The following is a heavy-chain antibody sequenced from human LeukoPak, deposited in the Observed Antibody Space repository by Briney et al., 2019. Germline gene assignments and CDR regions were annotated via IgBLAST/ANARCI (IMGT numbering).Heavy chain of an antibody. CDR2: TYTGGNS. V-gene: IGHV3-53*05. CDR1: GFTVSSIH. Sequence: GGSLRLSCAASGFTVSSIHMVWVRQAPGKGLEWVSVTYTGGNSYYADSVKGRFIISRDNSKNTLYLQMNSLRAEDTAVYYCASYLGATGSDYWGQGTLVTVSS. D-gene: IGHD1-26*01. CDR3: ASYLGATGSDY. J-gene: IGHJ4*02.